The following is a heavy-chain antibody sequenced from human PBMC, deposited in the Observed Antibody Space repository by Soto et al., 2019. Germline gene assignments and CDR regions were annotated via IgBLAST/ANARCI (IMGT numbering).Heavy chain of an antibody. CDR2: ISAYNGNT. Sequence: GASVKVSCKASGYTFTRYGIRWVRQAPGQGLEWMGWISAYNGNTNYAQKLQGRVTMTPDTSTSTAYMKLRSLRSADTAVYYCAISVGLFYYWGQGTLVTVSS. CDR1: GYTFTRYG. CDR3: AISVGLFYY. V-gene: IGHV1-18*01. J-gene: IGHJ4*02. D-gene: IGHD1-26*01.